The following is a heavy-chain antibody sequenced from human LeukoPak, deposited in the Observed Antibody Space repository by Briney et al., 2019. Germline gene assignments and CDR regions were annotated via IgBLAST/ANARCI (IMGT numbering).Heavy chain of an antibody. Sequence: PGGSLRLSCAASEFTFSSYAMSWVRQPPGKGLEWVSAISGSGGSTYYADCVKGRFTIYRDNSKNTLYLQMNSLPAEDTAVYDCAKDGSYYYGSGSPPFDYWGQGTLVTVSS. V-gene: IGHV3-23*01. D-gene: IGHD3-10*01. CDR1: EFTFSSYA. CDR2: ISGSGGST. J-gene: IGHJ4*02. CDR3: AKDGSYYYGSGSPPFDY.